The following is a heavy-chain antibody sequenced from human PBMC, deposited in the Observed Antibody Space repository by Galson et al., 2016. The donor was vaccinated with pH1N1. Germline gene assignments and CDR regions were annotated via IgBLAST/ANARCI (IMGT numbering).Heavy chain of an antibody. J-gene: IGHJ4*02. CDR1: ASNFTSYW. Sequence: QSGAEVKEPGESLTISCKGSASNFTSYWISWVRQMPGKGLEWMGRINPRDSYTYYSPSFQGHVTISTDDSISTAYLKWSTLTASDTAIYYYATGPSPDYWGQGTLVIVSS. CDR3: ATGPSPDY. V-gene: IGHV5-10-1*01. CDR2: INPRDSYT.